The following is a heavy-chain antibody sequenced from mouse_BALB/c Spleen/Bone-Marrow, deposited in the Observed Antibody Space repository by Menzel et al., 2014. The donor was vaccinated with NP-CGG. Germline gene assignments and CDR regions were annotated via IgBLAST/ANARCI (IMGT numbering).Heavy chain of an antibody. J-gene: IGHJ4*01. V-gene: IGHV2-2*02. D-gene: IGHD2-1*01. CDR3: ARMRNYGNYYAMDY. CDR2: IWSGGGT. CDR1: GFSLTSYG. Sequence: QVQLQQSGPGLVQPSQSLSITCTVSGFSLTSYGVHWVRQSPGKGLEWLGVIWSGGGTDYNAAFISRLSISKDNSKSQVFFKMNSLQANDTAIYYCARMRNYGNYYAMDYWGQGTSVTVSS.